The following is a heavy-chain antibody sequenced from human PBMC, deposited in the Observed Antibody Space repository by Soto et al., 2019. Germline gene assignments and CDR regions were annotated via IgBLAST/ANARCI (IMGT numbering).Heavy chain of an antibody. J-gene: IGHJ4*02. D-gene: IGHD2-2*01. Sequence: PXGTLSLTCTVSGGSMSSHYWTWLRQSPGKGLEWIGYISYSGSTYYNPSLKSRVSISADTSKNQFSLRMNSVIAADTAVYYCARADPAASVGYWGQGTLVTVSS. CDR2: ISYSGST. CDR1: GGSMSSHY. V-gene: IGHV4-59*11. CDR3: ARADPAASVGY.